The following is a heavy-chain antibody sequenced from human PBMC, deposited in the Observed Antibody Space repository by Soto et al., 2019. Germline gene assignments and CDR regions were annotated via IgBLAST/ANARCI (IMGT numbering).Heavy chain of an antibody. CDR2: ISSSSSDI. CDR3: ARDRVAVAGTGDYYGMDV. D-gene: IGHD6-19*01. CDR1: GFTFSSYS. J-gene: IGHJ6*02. Sequence: EVQLVESGGGLVQPGGSLRLSCAASGFTFSSYSMNWVRQAPGKGLEWVSSISSSSSDIYYADSVKGRFTISRDNAKNSLYLQMTSLRAEDTAVYYCARDRVAVAGTGDYYGMDVWGQGTTVTVSS. V-gene: IGHV3-21*01.